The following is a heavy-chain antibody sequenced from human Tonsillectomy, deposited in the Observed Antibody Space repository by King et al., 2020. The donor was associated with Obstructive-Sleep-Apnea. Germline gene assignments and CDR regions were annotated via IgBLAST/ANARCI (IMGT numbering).Heavy chain of an antibody. CDR1: GFTFSDHY. CDR3: ARDRGYYDSSGYYRIDAFDI. V-gene: IGHV3-72*01. Sequence: QLVQSGGGLVQPGGSLRLSCAASGFTFSDHYMDWVRQAPGKGLEWVGRTRNKANSYTTEYAASVKGRFTISRDDSKNSLYLQMNSLKTEDTALYYCARDRGYYDSSGYYRIDAFDIWGQGTMVTVSS. D-gene: IGHD3-22*01. CDR2: TRNKANSYTT. J-gene: IGHJ3*02.